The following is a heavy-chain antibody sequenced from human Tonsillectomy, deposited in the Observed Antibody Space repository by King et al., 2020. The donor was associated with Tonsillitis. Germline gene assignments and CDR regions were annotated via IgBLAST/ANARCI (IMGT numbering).Heavy chain of an antibody. V-gene: IGHV3-23*04. Sequence: VQLVESGGGLVQPGGSLRLSCAASGFTFSSYAMSWVRQAPGKGLEWVSAISGSGGSTYYADSVKGRFTISRDNSKNTLYLQMNSLRAEDTAVDYCAKDSYDFWGGYYYYGMGAWGPGTTCTVSS. CDR3: AKDSYDFWGGYYYYGMGA. CDR2: ISGSGGST. J-gene: IGHJ6*02. CDR1: GFTFSSYA. D-gene: IGHD3-3*01.